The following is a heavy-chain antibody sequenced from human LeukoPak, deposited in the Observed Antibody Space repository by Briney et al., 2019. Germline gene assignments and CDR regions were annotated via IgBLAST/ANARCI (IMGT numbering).Heavy chain of an antibody. CDR1: GGSFSGYY. CDR3: ASGRPIVVVPAATGMWYFDY. CDR2: INHSGST. Sequence: SETLSLTCAVYGGSFSGYYWSWIRQPPGKGLEWIGEINHSGSTNYNPSLKSRVTISVDTSKNQFSLKLSSVTAADTAVYYCASGRPIVVVPAATGMWYFDYWGQGALVTVSS. D-gene: IGHD2-2*01. J-gene: IGHJ4*02. V-gene: IGHV4-34*01.